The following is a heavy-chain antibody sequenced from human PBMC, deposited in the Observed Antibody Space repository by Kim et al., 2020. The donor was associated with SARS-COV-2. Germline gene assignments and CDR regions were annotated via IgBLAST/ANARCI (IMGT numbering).Heavy chain of an antibody. CDR1: GFTFDDYA. D-gene: IGHD3-16*02. V-gene: IGHV3-9*01. CDR3: AKDILTGLTFGGVIVPSLGFAI. J-gene: IGHJ3*02. Sequence: GGSLRLSCAASGFTFDDYAMHWVRQAPGKGLEWVSGISWNSGSIGYADSVKGRFTISRDNAKNSLYLQMNSLRAEDTALYYCAKDILTGLTFGGVIVPSLGFAIWGQGTMVTVSS. CDR2: ISWNSGSI.